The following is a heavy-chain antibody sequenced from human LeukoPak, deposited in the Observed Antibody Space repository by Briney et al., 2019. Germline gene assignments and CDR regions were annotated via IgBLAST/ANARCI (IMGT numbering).Heavy chain of an antibody. Sequence: SQTPSLTCAISGDSVSSNSAVWSWIRQSPSRGLEWLGRTYYRSKWHYDYALSVKSRITINADTSKNQFSLQLNSVTPEDTAVYYCANIAAAGPDVFDIWGQGTMVTVSS. J-gene: IGHJ3*02. V-gene: IGHV6-1*01. CDR3: ANIAAAGPDVFDI. CDR2: TYYRSKWHY. CDR1: GDSVSSNSAV. D-gene: IGHD6-13*01.